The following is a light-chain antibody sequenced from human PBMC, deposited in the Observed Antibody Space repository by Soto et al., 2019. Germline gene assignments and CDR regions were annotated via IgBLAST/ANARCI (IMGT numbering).Light chain of an antibody. J-gene: IGKJ1*01. V-gene: IGKV1-17*01. Sequence: DIQMTQSPSSLSASVGDRVTITCRASQDIGNDLDWYQQEPGKAPKRLIYAAPSLQSGVPSRFSGSGSGTDFTLTISSLQSEDFATYYCLQHNSYSWTFGQGTKVEIK. CDR3: LQHNSYSWT. CDR1: QDIGND. CDR2: AAP.